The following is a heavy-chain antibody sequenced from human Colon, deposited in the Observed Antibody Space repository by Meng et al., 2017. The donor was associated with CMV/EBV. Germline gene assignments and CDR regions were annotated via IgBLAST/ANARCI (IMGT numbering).Heavy chain of an antibody. J-gene: IGHJ3*02. CDR2: ISAYNGNT. CDR3: ARDPLGVYYYDSSGYDAFDI. D-gene: IGHD3-22*01. V-gene: IGHV1-18*01. Sequence: TSYGISWVRQAPGQGLEWMGWISAYNGNTNYAQKLQGRVTMTTDTSTSTAYMELRSLRSDDTAVYYCARDPLGVYYYDSSGYDAFDIWGQGTMVTVSS. CDR1: TSYG.